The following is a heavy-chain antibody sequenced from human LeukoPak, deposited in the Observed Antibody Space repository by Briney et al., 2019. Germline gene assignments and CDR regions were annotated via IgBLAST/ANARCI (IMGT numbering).Heavy chain of an antibody. D-gene: IGHD1/OR15-1a*01. J-gene: IGHJ3*01. Sequence: SETLSLTCAVSGGPFSGYYWTWIRQSPGKGLEWIAEIHHSGSTNYNPSLKSRVTISVDTSRNQFSLNLNSVTAADRAVYYCAESFAAGTMTIAFNVWSQGTMVTVSS. CDR3: AESFAAGTMTIAFNV. V-gene: IGHV4-34*01. CDR1: GGPFSGYY. CDR2: IHHSGST.